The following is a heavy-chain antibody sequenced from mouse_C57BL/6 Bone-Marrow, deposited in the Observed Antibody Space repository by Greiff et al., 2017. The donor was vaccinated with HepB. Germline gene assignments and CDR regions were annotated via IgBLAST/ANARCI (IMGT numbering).Heavy chain of an antibody. CDR2: INPSSGYT. V-gene: IGHV1-7*01. D-gene: IGHD3-2*02. CDR3: ARWGQLSPFAY. CDR1: GYTFNSYW. J-gene: IGHJ3*01. Sequence: QVQLQQSGAELAKPGASVKLSCKASGYTFNSYWMHWVKQRPGQGLEWIGYINPSSGYTKYNQKFKDKATLTADKSTSTAYMQLSSLTYEDSSVYYCARWGQLSPFAYWGQGTLVTVSA.